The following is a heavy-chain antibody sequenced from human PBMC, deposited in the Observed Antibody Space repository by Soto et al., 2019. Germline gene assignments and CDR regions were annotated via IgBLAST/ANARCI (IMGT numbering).Heavy chain of an antibody. D-gene: IGHD6-19*01. CDR3: AKDGPEWLRPNWYFDL. V-gene: IGHV3-9*01. Sequence: EVQLVESGGGLVQPGRSLRLSCAASGFTFDDYAMHWVRQAPGKGLEWVSGISWNSGNVGYADSVQGRFTISRDNAKNSLYLQMNSLRAEDTALYYCAKDGPEWLRPNWYFDLWGRGTLVTVSS. CDR2: ISWNSGNV. J-gene: IGHJ2*01. CDR1: GFTFDDYA.